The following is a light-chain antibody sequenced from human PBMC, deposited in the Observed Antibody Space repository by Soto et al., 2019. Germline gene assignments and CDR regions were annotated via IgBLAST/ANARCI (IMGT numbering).Light chain of an antibody. CDR1: QSISSW. V-gene: IGKV1-5*01. Sequence: DIQMTQSPSTLSASVGDRVTITCRASQSISSWLAWYQQKPGKAPNLLIYDASTLRRGVPSRFSGSGSGTDFTLTISSLQPDDFATYYCQQYNSPLTFGGGTKVDIK. CDR3: QQYNSPLT. J-gene: IGKJ4*01. CDR2: DAS.